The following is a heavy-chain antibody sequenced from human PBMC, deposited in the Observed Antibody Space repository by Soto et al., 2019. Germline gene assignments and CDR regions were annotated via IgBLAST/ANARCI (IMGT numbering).Heavy chain of an antibody. Sequence: QVQLVQSGAEVKKPGASVKVSCKASGYTFTSYAMHWVRQAPGQRLEWMGWINAGNGNTKYSQKFQGRVTITRDTSASTAYMELSSLRSEDTAVYYCSRGYGGPIGWFDPWGQGTLVTLSS. D-gene: IGHD3-16*01. CDR3: SRGYGGPIGWFDP. J-gene: IGHJ5*02. CDR1: GYTFTSYA. CDR2: INAGNGNT. V-gene: IGHV1-3*01.